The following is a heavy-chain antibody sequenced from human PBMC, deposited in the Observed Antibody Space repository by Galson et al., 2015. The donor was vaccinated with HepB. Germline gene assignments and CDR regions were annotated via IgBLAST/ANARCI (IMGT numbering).Heavy chain of an antibody. Sequence: PALVKPTQTLTLTCTVSGFSLSNARMGVSWIRQPPGKALEWLAHIFSNDEKSYSTSLKSRLTISKDTSKSQVVLTMTSMDPVDTATYYCARMSGWYRDAFDIWGQGTMVTVSS. J-gene: IGHJ3*02. CDR2: IFSNDEK. D-gene: IGHD6-19*01. V-gene: IGHV2-26*01. CDR1: GFSLSNARMG. CDR3: ARMSGWYRDAFDI.